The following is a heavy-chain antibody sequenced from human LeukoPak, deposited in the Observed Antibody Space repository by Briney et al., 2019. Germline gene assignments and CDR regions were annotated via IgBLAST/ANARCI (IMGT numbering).Heavy chain of an antibody. CDR1: GYTFTGYY. J-gene: IGHJ3*02. CDR3: ARVNQVADAFDI. D-gene: IGHD2-15*01. V-gene: IGHV1-2*02. Sequence: ASVTVSCKASGYTFTGYYMHWVRQAPGQGLEWMGWINPNSGGTNYAQKFQGRVTMTRDTSISTAYMELSRLRSDDTAVYYCARVNQVADAFDIWGQGTMVTVS. CDR2: INPNSGGT.